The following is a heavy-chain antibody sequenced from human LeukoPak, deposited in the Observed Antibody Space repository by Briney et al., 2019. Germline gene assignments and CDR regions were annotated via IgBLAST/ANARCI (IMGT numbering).Heavy chain of an antibody. Sequence: PGGSLRLSCAASGFTFSNFGMHWVRQAPGKGLEWVAVISDDGSNIHYADSVKGRFTISRDNFRNTLFLQMSSLRDEDTAVYYCARTSDYGSGSYYTPRYYYMDVWGKGTTVTVSS. CDR3: ARTSDYGSGSYYTPRYYYMDV. CDR2: ISDDGSNI. D-gene: IGHD3-10*01. J-gene: IGHJ6*03. CDR1: GFTFSNFG. V-gene: IGHV3-30*03.